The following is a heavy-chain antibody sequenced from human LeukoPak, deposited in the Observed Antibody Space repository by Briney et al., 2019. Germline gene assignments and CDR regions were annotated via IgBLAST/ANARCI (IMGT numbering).Heavy chain of an antibody. CDR1: GASLSETS. CDR3: ATADKWEPLDY. Sequence: XSVKVSCKVSGASLSETSIHWLRQAPGQWLEWMGGFDPEDGESIFAQRFQGRFSMTEDTSTDTAYMELRSLRPEDTAVYYCATADKWEPLDYWGQGTLVTVSS. D-gene: IGHD1-26*01. CDR2: FDPEDGES. V-gene: IGHV1-24*01. J-gene: IGHJ4*02.